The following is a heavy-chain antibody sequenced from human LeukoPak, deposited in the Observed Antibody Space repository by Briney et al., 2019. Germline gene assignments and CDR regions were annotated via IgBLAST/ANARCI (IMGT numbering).Heavy chain of an antibody. CDR2: ISYDGSNI. J-gene: IGHJ4*02. CDR3: ARARALINAFDY. Sequence: GGSLRLSCAASGFTFSSYGMHWVRQAPGKGLEWVAVISYDGSNIYYADSVKGRFTISRDNSKNTLYLQMNSLRAEDTAVYYCARARALINAFDYWGQGTLVTVSS. V-gene: IGHV3-30*03. CDR1: GFTFSSYG. D-gene: IGHD3-22*01.